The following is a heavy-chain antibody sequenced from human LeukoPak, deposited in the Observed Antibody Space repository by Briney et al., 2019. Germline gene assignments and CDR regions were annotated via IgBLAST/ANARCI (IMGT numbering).Heavy chain of an antibody. CDR3: ARDPPPLQDYYYYYMDV. CDR1: GFTFSSYA. Sequence: GRSLRLSCAASGFTFSSYAMHWVRQAPGKGLEWVAVISYDGSNKYYADSVKGRFTISRDNSKNTLYLQMNSLRAEDTAVYYCARDPPPLQDYYYYYMDVWGKGTTVTVS. V-gene: IGHV3-30*01. J-gene: IGHJ6*03. CDR2: ISYDGSNK.